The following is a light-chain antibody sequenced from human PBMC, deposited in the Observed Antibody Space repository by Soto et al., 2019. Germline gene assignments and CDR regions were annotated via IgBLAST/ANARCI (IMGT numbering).Light chain of an antibody. Sequence: EIVLTQSPGTLSLSPGERATLSCRASQSLNSFYLAWYQQKPGQAPRLLIYGSSNRATGIPDRFSGSGSGTDFTLTFSRLDPEDFAVYYFPQYDISPRTFGQGTKVEVK. CDR1: QSLNSFY. V-gene: IGKV3-20*01. J-gene: IGKJ1*01. CDR3: PQYDISPRT. CDR2: GSS.